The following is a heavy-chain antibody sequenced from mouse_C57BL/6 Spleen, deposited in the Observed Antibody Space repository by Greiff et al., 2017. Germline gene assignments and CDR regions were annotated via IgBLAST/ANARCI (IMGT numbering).Heavy chain of an antibody. CDR1: GYAFSSSW. J-gene: IGHJ2*01. Sequence: VQGVESGPELVKPGASVKISCKASGYAFSSSWMNWVKQRPGKGLEWIGRIYPGDGDTNYNGKFKGKATLTADKSSSTAYMQLSSLTSEDSAVYFCARLGPLLYWGQGTTLTVSS. CDR2: IYPGDGDT. D-gene: IGHD1-1*01. V-gene: IGHV1-82*01. CDR3: ARLGPLLY.